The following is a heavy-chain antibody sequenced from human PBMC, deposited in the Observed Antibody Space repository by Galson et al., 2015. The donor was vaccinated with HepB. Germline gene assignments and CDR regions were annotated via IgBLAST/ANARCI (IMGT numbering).Heavy chain of an antibody. J-gene: IGHJ4*02. Sequence: SLRLSCAASGFSFSDYYMSWIRQAPGKGLEWVSYISNSGRNIYYADSVKGRFTISRDNPKNSLYLQMNSLRAEDTAMYYCARGFRSLRARWGQGTLVTVSS. CDR3: ARGFRSLRAR. CDR1: GFSFSDYY. CDR2: ISNSGRNI. V-gene: IGHV3-11*01. D-gene: IGHD1-26*01.